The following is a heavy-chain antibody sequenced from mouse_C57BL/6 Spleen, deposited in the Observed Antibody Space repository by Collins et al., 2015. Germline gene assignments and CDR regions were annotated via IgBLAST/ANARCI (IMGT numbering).Heavy chain of an antibody. J-gene: IGHJ4*01. CDR2: IWRGGST. CDR1: GFSLTSYG. D-gene: IGHD2-3*01. Sequence: QVQLKQSGPGLVQPSQSLSITCTVSGFSLTSYGVHWVRQSPGKGLEWLGVIWRGGSTDYNAAFMSRLSITKDNSKSQVFFKMNSLQADDTAIYYCAKNGGYYRNSYAMDYWGQGTSVTVSS. V-gene: IGHV2-5*01. CDR3: AKNGGYYRNSYAMDY.